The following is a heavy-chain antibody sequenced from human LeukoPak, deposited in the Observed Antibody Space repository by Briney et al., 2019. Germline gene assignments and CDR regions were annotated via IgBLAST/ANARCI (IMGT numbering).Heavy chain of an antibody. D-gene: IGHD2-21*01. CDR2: LYSGSDT. Sequence: GGSLRLSCAASGFTFSSYVMNWVRQAPGKGLEWVSILYSGSDTYYSDSVKGRFTISRDDSKNILFLHMTSLKAEDTAIYYCARVGDHFHWFLDLWGRGTLVGVSS. V-gene: IGHV3-23*03. CDR3: ARVGDHFHWFLDL. CDR1: GFTFSSYV. J-gene: IGHJ2*01.